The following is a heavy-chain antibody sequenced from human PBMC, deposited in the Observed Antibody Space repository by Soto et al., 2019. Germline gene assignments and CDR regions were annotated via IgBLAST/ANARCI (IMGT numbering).Heavy chain of an antibody. J-gene: IGHJ5*02. Sequence: VASVKVSCKASGYTFTSYAMHWVRQAPGQRLEWMGRIIPILGNTNYAQKFQGRVTITADKSTSTAYMELSSLRSEDTAVYYCASYNTAWWFDPWGQGTLVTVSS. CDR2: IIPILGNT. V-gene: IGHV1-69*04. CDR3: ASYNTAWWFDP. D-gene: IGHD1-1*01. CDR1: GYTFTSYA.